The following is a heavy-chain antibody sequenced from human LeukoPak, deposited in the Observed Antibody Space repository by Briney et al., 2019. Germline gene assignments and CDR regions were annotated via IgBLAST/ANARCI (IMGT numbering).Heavy chain of an antibody. V-gene: IGHV3-30*18. CDR3: AKDLGYYSSYYYGMDV. Sequence: GGSLRLSCAASGFTFSSYGMHWVRQAPGKGLEWVAVISYGGSNKYYADSVKGRLTTSRDNSKNTLYLQMNSLRAEDSAVYYCAKDLGYYSSYYYGMDVWGQGTTVTVSS. CDR2: ISYGGSNK. J-gene: IGHJ6*02. CDR1: GFTFSSYG. D-gene: IGHD4-11*01.